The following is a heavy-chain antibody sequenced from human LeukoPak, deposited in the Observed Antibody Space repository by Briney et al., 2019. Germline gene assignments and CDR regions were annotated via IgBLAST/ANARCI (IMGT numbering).Heavy chain of an antibody. CDR1: GGSISSYY. Sequence: TSETLSLTCTVSGGSISSYYWSWIRQPPGKGLEWIGYIYYSGSTNYNPSLKSRVTISVDTSKNQFSLKLSSVTAADTAVYYCAGAGEGWFDPWGQGTLVTVSS. D-gene: IGHD4-17*01. J-gene: IGHJ5*02. CDR3: AGAGEGWFDP. CDR2: IYYSGST. V-gene: IGHV4-59*01.